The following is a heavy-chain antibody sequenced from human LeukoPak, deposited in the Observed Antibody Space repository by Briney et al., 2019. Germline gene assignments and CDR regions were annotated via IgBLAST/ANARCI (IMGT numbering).Heavy chain of an antibody. V-gene: IGHV3-23*01. CDR1: GFTFSSYG. D-gene: IGHD3-16*01. CDR2: ISGSGDRT. Sequence: GGSLRLSCAASGFTFSSYGMSWVRQAPGRGLERVSSISGSGDRTHHADPVKGRFTISRDNSKNTLYLQMNSLRAEDTAVYYCAKDGSIVYSYTYLNYWGQGTLVTVSS. CDR3: AKDGSIVYSYTYLNY. J-gene: IGHJ4*02.